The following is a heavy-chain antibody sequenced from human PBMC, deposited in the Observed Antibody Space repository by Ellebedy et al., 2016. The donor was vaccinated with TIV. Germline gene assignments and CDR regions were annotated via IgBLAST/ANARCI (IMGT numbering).Heavy chain of an antibody. V-gene: IGHV4-59*01. CDR2: IHHSGST. D-gene: IGHD1-14*01. CDR3: ARTFTERLEGLTTHWVHDY. CDR1: GVSMSRDY. Sequence: SETLSLTCSVSGVSMSRDYWSWIRQSPGKGLEWIGFIHHSGSTNYNPSLKSRVTMSVDTSKNQFSLNLTSVTAADTALYYCARTFTERLEGLTTHWVHDYWGQGTLVTASS. J-gene: IGHJ4*02.